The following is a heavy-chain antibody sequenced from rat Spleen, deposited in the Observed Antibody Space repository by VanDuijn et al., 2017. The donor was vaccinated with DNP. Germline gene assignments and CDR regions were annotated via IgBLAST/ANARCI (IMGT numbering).Heavy chain of an antibody. CDR3: ARDSLRFSFDY. CDR1: GFSFTSYG. V-gene: IGHV2-41*01. Sequence: QVQLEESGPGLVQSSQTLSLTCSVSGFSFTSYGVSWVRQPPGKGLEWMGVIWSTGGTRYNSAFKSRLSISKDTSKSQVFLKMNSLQTEDTATYFCARDSLRFSFDYWGQGVMVTVSS. J-gene: IGHJ2*01. CDR2: IWSTGGT. D-gene: IGHD1-11*01.